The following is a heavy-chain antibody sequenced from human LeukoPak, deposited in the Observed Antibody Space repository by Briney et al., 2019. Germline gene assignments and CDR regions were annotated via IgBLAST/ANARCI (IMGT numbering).Heavy chain of an antibody. Sequence: GRSLRLSCAASGLTFSSYAMHWVRQAPGKGLEWVAVISYDGSNKYYADSVKGRFAISRDNSKNTLYLQMNSLRAEDTAVYYCARDLGGGADYWGQGTLVTVSS. J-gene: IGHJ4*02. CDR2: ISYDGSNK. CDR1: GLTFSSYA. CDR3: ARDLGGGADY. V-gene: IGHV3-30*09. D-gene: IGHD3-16*01.